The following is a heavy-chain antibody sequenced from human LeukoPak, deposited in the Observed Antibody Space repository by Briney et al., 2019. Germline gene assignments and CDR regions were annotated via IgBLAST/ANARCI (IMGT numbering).Heavy chain of an antibody. CDR2: ISPDKT. CDR3: VKEHVDRAFTRSFEI. CDR1: GFSFSTNP. J-gene: IGHJ3*02. Sequence: PGGSLRLSCAASGFSFSTNPMSWVRQAPGKGLEWVSAISPDKTYYADSVKGRVTISIDNYKNTVDLQFNIPRAEDTAKYYCVKEHVDRAFTRSFEIWGQGTVVTVSS. D-gene: IGHD3-10*01. V-gene: IGHV3-23*01.